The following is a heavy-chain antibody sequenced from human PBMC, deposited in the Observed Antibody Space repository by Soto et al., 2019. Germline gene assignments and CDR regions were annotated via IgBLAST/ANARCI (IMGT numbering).Heavy chain of an antibody. CDR2: ISGSGGST. CDR3: AKCPRFDYYDSSGYYYYFDY. D-gene: IGHD3-22*01. CDR1: GFTFSSYA. J-gene: IGHJ4*02. V-gene: IGHV3-23*01. Sequence: GGSLRLSCAASGFTFSSYAMSWVRQAPGKGLEWVSAISGSGGSTYYADSVKGRFTISRDNSKNTLCLQMNSLRDEDTAVYYSAKCPRFDYYDSSGYYYYFDYWGQGTLVTVSS.